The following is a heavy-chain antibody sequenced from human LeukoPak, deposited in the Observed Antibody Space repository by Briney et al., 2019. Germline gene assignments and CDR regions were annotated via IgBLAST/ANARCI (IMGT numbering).Heavy chain of an antibody. J-gene: IGHJ5*02. Sequence: GGSLRLSCAASGFTFDDYGMSWVRQAPGKGLEWVSGINWNGGSTGYADSVKGRFTISRDNAKNSLYLQMNSLRAEDTALYYCARRGVAAAGTRWFDPWGQGTLVTVSS. CDR3: ARRGVAAAGTRWFDP. D-gene: IGHD6-13*01. CDR1: GFTFDDYG. V-gene: IGHV3-20*04. CDR2: INWNGGST.